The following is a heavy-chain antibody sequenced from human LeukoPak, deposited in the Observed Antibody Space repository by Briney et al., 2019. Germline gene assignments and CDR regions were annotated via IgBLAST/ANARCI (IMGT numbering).Heavy chain of an antibody. Sequence: SKTLSLTCTVSGGSISSYYWSWIRQPPGKGLEWIGYIYYSGSTNYNPSLKSRVTISVDTSKNQFSLKLSSVTAADTAVYYCARSPSAASLPYYFDYWGQGTLVTVSS. CDR2: IYYSGST. CDR1: GGSISSYY. CDR3: ARSPSAASLPYYFDY. D-gene: IGHD6-13*01. V-gene: IGHV4-59*01. J-gene: IGHJ4*02.